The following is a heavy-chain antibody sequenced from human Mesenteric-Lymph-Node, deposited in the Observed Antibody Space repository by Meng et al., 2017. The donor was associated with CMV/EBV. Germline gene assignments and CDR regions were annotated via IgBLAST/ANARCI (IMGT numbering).Heavy chain of an antibody. CDR2: ISATSTYV. CDR1: GFNFSTYN. V-gene: IGHV3-21*04. D-gene: IGHD1-1*01. CDR3: ARDPNGDYYFDS. J-gene: IGHJ4*02. Sequence: GGSLRLSCAASGFNFSTYNMDWVRQAPGKGLEWVSSISATSTYVYYVDSVKGRFTISRDNAKNSLYLHMSSLRAEDTAVYYCARDPNGDYYFDSWGQGTLVTVSS.